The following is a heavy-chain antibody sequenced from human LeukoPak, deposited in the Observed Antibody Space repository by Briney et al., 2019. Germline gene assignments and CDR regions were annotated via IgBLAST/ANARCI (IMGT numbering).Heavy chain of an antibody. CDR3: AKDWTHSSSWLNNWFDP. CDR1: GSRFTFSSYA. CDR2: TSGNGGST. D-gene: IGHD6-13*01. V-gene: IGHV3-23*01. Sequence: GGSLRLSCAASGSRFTFSSYAMTWVRQAPGKGLEWVSVTSGNGGSTYYADSVKGRFTISRDNSKNTLYLQMNSLRAEDTAVYYCAKDWTHSSSWLNNWFDPWGQGTLVTVSS. J-gene: IGHJ5*02.